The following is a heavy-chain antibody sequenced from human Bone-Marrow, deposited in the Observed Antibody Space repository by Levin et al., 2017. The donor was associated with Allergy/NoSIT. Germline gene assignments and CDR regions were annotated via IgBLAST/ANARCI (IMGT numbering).Heavy chain of an antibody. CDR3: VRGDWAVNTDDFDF. CDR1: GFTFSDHD. V-gene: IGHV3-13*01. D-gene: IGHD4-11*01. J-gene: IGHJ4*02. CDR2: IGDGGDT. Sequence: GESLKISCAASGFTFSDHDMHWVRRAAGRGLEWVSSIGDGGDTYYPPSVQGRFTISRDNAKKSLYLQMNSLRAGDTAVYYCVRGDWAVNTDDFDFWGQGTLVTVSS.